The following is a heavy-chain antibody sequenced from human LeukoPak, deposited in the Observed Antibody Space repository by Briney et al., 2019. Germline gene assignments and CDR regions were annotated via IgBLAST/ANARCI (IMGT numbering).Heavy chain of an antibody. CDR3: AKDAQRGFDYSNSLQN. CDR2: IWSDGSDK. Sequence: GGSLRLSCAASGFTFSHYVMHWVRQTPGAGLEWVAVIWSDGSDKYYAKSVKGRFTISRDNSKNSLFLQMNSLRAEDTAVYYCAKDAQRGFDYSNSLQNWGQGILVTVSS. D-gene: IGHD4-11*01. V-gene: IGHV3-33*06. CDR1: GFTFSHYV. J-gene: IGHJ1*01.